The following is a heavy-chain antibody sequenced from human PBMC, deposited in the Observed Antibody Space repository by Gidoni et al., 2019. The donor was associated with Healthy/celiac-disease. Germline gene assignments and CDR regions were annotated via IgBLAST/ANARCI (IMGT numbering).Heavy chain of an antibody. CDR1: GFTFVYYS. Sequence: EVQLVASGVGLVKPGRSLRLPCTASGFTFVYYSMSWFRQAPGKGLEWVGFIGSKAYGGTTEYAASVKGRFTISRDDSKSIAYLQMNSLKTEDTAVYYCTRDVGTYYYDSSGYYPDYWGQGTLVTVSS. J-gene: IGHJ4*02. V-gene: IGHV3-49*05. CDR3: TRDVGTYYYDSSGYYPDY. CDR2: IGSKAYGGTT. D-gene: IGHD3-22*01.